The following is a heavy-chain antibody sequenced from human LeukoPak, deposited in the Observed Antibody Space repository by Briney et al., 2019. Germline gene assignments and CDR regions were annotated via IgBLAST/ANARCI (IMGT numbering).Heavy chain of an antibody. J-gene: IGHJ4*02. D-gene: IGHD4-17*01. CDR1: GFTFSSYA. CDR2: ISSNGGST. V-gene: IGHV3-64*01. Sequence: GGSLRLSCAASGFTFSSYAMHWVRQAPGKGLEYVSAISSNGGSTYYANSVKGRFTISRDNSKNTLYLQMGSLRAEDMAVYYCARSGRMTTVTNHFDYWGQGTLVTVSS. CDR3: ARSGRMTTVTNHFDY.